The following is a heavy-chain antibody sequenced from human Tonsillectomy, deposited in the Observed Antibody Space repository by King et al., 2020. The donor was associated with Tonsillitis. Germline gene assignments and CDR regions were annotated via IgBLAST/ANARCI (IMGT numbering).Heavy chain of an antibody. CDR2: IIGSGGST. J-gene: IGHJ4*02. CDR1: GFTFSSYA. CDR3: AKDRPPLSTPSPDLIDF. V-gene: IGHV3-23*01. Sequence: VQLLESGGGLVQPGGSLRLSCAASGFTFSSYAMSWVRQAPGKGLEWVSAIIGSGGSTYYADSVKGRFTISRDNSKNTLYLQMNSLRAEDTAVYYCAKDRPPLSTPSPDLIDFWGQGTLVTVSS.